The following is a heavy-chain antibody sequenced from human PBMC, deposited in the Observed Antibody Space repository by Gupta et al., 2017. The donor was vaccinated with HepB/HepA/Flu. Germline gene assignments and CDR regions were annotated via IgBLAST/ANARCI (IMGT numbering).Heavy chain of an antibody. J-gene: IGHJ4*02. CDR3: ARSGPTDY. V-gene: IGHV3-11*04. CDR2: INGGGTPI. Sequence: QLQLVESGGGLVNPGVSLRLSCAASGFTFTDYYMSWIRQAPGKGLEWVSYINGGGTPIYYADSVKGRFTISRDNAKKSVYLQMDSLRPEDTAIYYCARSGPTDYWGQGTLVTVSS. CDR1: GFTFTDYY.